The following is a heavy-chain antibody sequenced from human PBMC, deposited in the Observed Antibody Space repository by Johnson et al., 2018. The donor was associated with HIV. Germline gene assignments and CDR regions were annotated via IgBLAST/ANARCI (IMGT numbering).Heavy chain of an antibody. Sequence: VQLVESGGGVVQPGRSLRLSCAASGFTFSSYAMHWVRQAPGKGLEWVAVISYDGSNKYYADSVKGRFTISRDNSKNTLYLQMNSLRAEDTAVYYCANSYSSSSGNNDYALDIWGQGTMVTVSS. CDR2: ISYDGSNK. V-gene: IGHV3-30*04. CDR3: ANSYSSSSGNNDYALDI. D-gene: IGHD6-6*01. J-gene: IGHJ3*02. CDR1: GFTFSSYA.